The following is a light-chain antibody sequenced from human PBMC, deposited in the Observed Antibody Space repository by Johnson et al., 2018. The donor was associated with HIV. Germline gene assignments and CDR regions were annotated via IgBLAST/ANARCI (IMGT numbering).Light chain of an antibody. CDR3: GIWDSRLSAYV. CDR1: SSNIGNNY. Sequence: HSVLTQPPSVSAAPGQKVTISCSGSSSNIGNNYVSWYQQLPGTAPKLLIYDNNKRPSGIPDRFSGSKSGTSATLGITGLQTGDEVDYYCGIWDSRLSAYVFGTGTKVTVL. V-gene: IGLV1-51*01. CDR2: DNN. J-gene: IGLJ1*01.